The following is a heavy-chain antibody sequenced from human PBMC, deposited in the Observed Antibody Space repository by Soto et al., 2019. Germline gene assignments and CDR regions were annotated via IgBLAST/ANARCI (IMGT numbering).Heavy chain of an antibody. D-gene: IGHD6-6*01. V-gene: IGHV4-4*02. Sequence: SETLSVTCAVSGGSISSSNWWSWVRQPPGKGLEWIGEIYHSGSTNYNPSLKSRVTISVDKSKNQFSLKLSSVTAADTAVYYCARASIAARRGLDWFDPWGQGTLVTVSS. CDR3: ARASIAARRGLDWFDP. CDR2: IYHSGST. J-gene: IGHJ5*02. CDR1: GGSISSSNW.